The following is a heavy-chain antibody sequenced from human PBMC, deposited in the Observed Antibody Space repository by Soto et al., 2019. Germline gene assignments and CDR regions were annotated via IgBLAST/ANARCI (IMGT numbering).Heavy chain of an antibody. J-gene: IGHJ6*02. Sequence: SVKVSCKASGGTFSSYAISWVRQAPGQGLEWMGGIIPIFGTANCAQKFQGRVTITADESTSTAYMELSSLRSEDTPVYYCASARGYYYYGMDVWGQGTTVPVSS. CDR3: ASARGYYYYGMDV. V-gene: IGHV1-69*13. CDR1: GGTFSSYA. CDR2: IIPIFGTA.